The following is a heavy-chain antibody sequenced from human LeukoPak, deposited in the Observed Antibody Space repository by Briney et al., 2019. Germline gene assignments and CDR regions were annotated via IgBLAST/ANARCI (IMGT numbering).Heavy chain of an antibody. Sequence: PGGSLRLSCAASGFTFSGAAMHWVRQASGKGLEWVGRIRSKANSYATAYAASVKGRFTISRDDSKNTAYLQMNSLKTEDTAVYYCTRPPSGTTVTNDYWGQGTLVTVSS. V-gene: IGHV3-73*01. CDR1: GFTFSGAA. J-gene: IGHJ4*02. CDR2: IRSKANSYAT. CDR3: TRPPSGTTVTNDY. D-gene: IGHD4-11*01.